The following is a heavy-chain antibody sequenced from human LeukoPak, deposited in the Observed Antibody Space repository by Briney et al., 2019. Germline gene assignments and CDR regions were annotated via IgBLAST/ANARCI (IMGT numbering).Heavy chain of an antibody. Sequence: SETLSLTCTVSGGSISSYYWSWIRQPPGKGLEWIGYIYYSGSTNYNPSLKSRVTISVDTPKKQFSLKLNSVTAADTAVYYCAREKIGYYDSSGRGWFDPWGQGTLVTVSS. J-gene: IGHJ5*02. CDR2: IYYSGST. D-gene: IGHD3-22*01. CDR1: GGSISSYY. V-gene: IGHV4-59*12. CDR3: AREKIGYYDSSGRGWFDP.